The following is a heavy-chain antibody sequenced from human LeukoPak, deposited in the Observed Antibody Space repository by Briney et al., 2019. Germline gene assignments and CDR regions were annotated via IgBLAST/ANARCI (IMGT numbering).Heavy chain of an antibody. J-gene: IGHJ4*02. CDR3: ATELLGRYYDFWSGRNE. CDR2: FDPEDGET. Sequence: ASVKVSCKVSGYTLTELSMHWVRQAPGKGLEWMGGFDPEDGETIYAQKFQGRVTMTEDTSTDTAYMELSSLRSEDTAVYYCATELLGRYYDFWSGRNEWGQGTLVTVSS. D-gene: IGHD3-3*01. V-gene: IGHV1-24*01. CDR1: GYTLTELS.